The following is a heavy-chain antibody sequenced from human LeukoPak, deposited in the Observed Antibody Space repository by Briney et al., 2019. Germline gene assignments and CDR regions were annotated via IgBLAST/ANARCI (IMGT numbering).Heavy chain of an antibody. CDR2: IRYDGSNK. Sequence: PGGSLRLSCAASGFTFSSYGMHWVRQAPGKGLEWVAFIRYDGSNKYYADSVKGRFTISRDNSKNTLYLQMNSLRAEDTAVYYCAKSREGYYDILPGSYYFDYWGQGTLVTVSS. V-gene: IGHV3-30*02. CDR3: AKSREGYYDILPGSYYFDY. CDR1: GFTFSSYG. J-gene: IGHJ4*02. D-gene: IGHD3-9*01.